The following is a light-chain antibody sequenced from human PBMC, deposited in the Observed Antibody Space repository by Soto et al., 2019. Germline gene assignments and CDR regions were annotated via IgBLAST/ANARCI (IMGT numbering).Light chain of an antibody. Sequence: DIQMTQSPSSVSASVGDRVTITCRASQSVSKWSAWYQQKPGKAPKLLIYVASNLQTGVPSRFSGSGSDTDFTLTISSLQPEDSATYFCQQASSFPITFGQGTRLEIK. V-gene: IGKV1-12*01. CDR3: QQASSFPIT. J-gene: IGKJ5*01. CDR1: QSVSKW. CDR2: VAS.